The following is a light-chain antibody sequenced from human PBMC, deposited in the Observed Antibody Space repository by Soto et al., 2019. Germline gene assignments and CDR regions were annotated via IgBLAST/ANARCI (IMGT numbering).Light chain of an antibody. CDR2: DVN. CDR1: SSDVGGYNY. Sequence: QSALTQPVSVSGSPGQSITISCTGTSSDVGGYNYVSWYQQHPGKAPKLMIYDVNNRPSGVSNRFSGSKSGNTASLTISGLQAEDEAHYYCSSYTTSSTRVFGGGTKLTVL. J-gene: IGLJ3*02. V-gene: IGLV2-14*03. CDR3: SSYTTSSTRV.